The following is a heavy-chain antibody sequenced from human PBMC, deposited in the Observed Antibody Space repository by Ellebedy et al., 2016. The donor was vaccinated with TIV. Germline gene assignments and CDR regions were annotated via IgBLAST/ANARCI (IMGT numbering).Heavy chain of an antibody. D-gene: IGHD5-12*01. Sequence: MPSETLSLTCIVSGDSISSTNYFWGWIRQPPGKGLEWIGSFNYGGESYFDPSLKSRVTMSLDTSKNQFSLKVNSVTAADTAIYYCASHRGFYSGWSFDYWGQGTLITVSS. V-gene: IGHV4-39*07. J-gene: IGHJ4*02. CDR2: FNYGGES. CDR1: GDSISSTNYF. CDR3: ASHRGFYSGWSFDY.